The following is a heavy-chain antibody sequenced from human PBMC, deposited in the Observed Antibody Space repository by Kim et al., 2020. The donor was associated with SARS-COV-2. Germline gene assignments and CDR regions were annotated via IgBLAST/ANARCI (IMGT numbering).Heavy chain of an antibody. J-gene: IGHJ5*02. CDR1: GGSFSGYY. Sequence: SETLSLTCAVYGGSFSGYYWSWIRQPPGKGLEWIGEINHSGSTNYNPSLKSRVTISVDTSKNQFSLKLSSVTAADTAVYYCARRVGSSWYVPVGWFDPWGQGTLVTVSS. CDR3: ARRVGSSWYVPVGWFDP. CDR2: INHSGST. D-gene: IGHD6-13*01. V-gene: IGHV4-34*01.